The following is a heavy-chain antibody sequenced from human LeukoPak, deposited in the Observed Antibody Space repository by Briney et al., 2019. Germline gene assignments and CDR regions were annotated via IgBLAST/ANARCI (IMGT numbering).Heavy chain of an antibody. CDR2: ISYDGSNK. CDR1: GFTFSSYG. Sequence: GGSLRLSCAASGFTFSSYGMHWVRQAPGKGLEWVAVISYDGSNKYYADSVKGRFTISRDNSENTLYLQMNSLRAEDTAVYYCAKDRYYDFWSGYPTYYFDYWGQGTLVTVSS. V-gene: IGHV3-30*18. J-gene: IGHJ4*02. D-gene: IGHD3-3*01. CDR3: AKDRYYDFWSGYPTYYFDY.